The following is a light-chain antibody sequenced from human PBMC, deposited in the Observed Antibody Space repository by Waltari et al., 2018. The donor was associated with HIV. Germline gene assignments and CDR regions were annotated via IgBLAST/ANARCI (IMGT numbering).Light chain of an antibody. CDR2: SNE. CDR3: ATWDDSLNGWV. V-gene: IGLV1-44*01. Sequence: QSVLTHPPSASGTPGQRVTISCSGSSSNIGSNTVSWYHQVPGTAPKVLIYSNEDRPSGLPDRFSGSKSGTSASLAISGLQSEDEADYYCATWDDSLNGWVFGGGTKVTVL. J-gene: IGLJ3*02. CDR1: SSNIGSNT.